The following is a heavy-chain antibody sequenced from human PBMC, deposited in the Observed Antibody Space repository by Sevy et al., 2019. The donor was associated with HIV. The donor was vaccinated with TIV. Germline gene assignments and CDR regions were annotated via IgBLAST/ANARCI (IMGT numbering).Heavy chain of an antibody. CDR1: GFTFSGSA. CDR3: TGGWASDSSSWYDYFDY. CDR2: IRSKGNSYAT. V-gene: IGHV3-73*01. Sequence: GGSLRLSCAASGFTFSGSAMKWVRQASGKGLEWVGRIRSKGNSYATAYAASVKGRFTISRDDSKNTVYLQMNSLKTEDTAGYSCTGGWASDSSSWYDYFDYWGQGTLVTVSS. J-gene: IGHJ4*02. D-gene: IGHD6-13*01.